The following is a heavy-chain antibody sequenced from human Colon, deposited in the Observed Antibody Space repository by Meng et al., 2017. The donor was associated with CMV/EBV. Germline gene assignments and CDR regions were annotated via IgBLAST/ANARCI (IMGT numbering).Heavy chain of an antibody. V-gene: IGHV3-7*03. D-gene: IGHD1/OR15-1a*01. CDR3: EQGLNDY. CDR1: GFTFSNFW. J-gene: IGHJ4*02. Sequence: GESLKISCAASGFTFSNFWMNWVRQAPGKGLEWVANIKHDGSAMYYVDSVKGRFTISRDNAKNSLYLQMNSLRAEDTAVYYCEQGLNDYWGQGTLVTVSS. CDR2: IKHDGSAM.